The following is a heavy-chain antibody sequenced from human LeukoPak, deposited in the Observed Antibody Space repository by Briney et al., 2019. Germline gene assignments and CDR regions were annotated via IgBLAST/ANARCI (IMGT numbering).Heavy chain of an antibody. D-gene: IGHD3-22*01. CDR3: ASSHYYDSSGYYPLDALDI. V-gene: IGHV1-69*05. J-gene: IGHJ3*02. CDR2: IIPIFGTA. CDR1: GGTFSSYA. Sequence: SSVKVSCKASGGTFSSYAISWVRQAPGQGLEWMGGIIPIFGTANYAQKFQGRVTITTDESTSTAYMELSSLRSEDTAVYYCASSHYYDSSGYYPLDALDIWGQGTMVTVSS.